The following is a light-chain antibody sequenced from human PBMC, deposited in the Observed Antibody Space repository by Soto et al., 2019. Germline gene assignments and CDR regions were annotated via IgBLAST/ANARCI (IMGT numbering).Light chain of an antibody. CDR2: QAS. CDR1: QNISSW. CDR3: QLVNLKSLS. J-gene: IGKJ4*01. Sequence: DIQMTQSPSTLSASIGDRVAITCRASQNISSWLSWYQQKPGKAPNLLIYQASILESGVPSRFSGSGSGTEFSLTIINLQPDDLATFYCQLVNLKSLSFRGGTMVDIK. V-gene: IGKV1-5*03.